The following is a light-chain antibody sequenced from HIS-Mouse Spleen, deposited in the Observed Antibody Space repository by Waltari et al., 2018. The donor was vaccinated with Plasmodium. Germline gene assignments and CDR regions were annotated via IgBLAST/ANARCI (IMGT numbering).Light chain of an antibody. V-gene: IGKV1-9*01. Sequence: DIQLTQSPSFLSASVGDRITITCRASQGLRRYLAWYQQKPGKAPKPLFYAASTLQRGVPSRFSGSGAGTEFTLTISSLQPEDFATYDCQQLNSYPITFGQGTRLEIK. J-gene: IGKJ5*01. CDR3: QQLNSYPIT. CDR1: QGLRRY. CDR2: AAS.